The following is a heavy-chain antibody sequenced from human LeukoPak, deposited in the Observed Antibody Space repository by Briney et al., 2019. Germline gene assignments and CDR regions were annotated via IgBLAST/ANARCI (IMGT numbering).Heavy chain of an antibody. J-gene: IGHJ5*02. CDR3: ASNIAAAVSNWFDP. V-gene: IGHV3-21*01. Sequence: GGSLRLSCAATGFTFSSYSMNWVRKAPGKGLEWVSPISSSSSYIYYADSVKGRFTISRDNAKNSLYLQMNSLRAEDTAVYYCASNIAAAVSNWFDPWGQGTLVTVSS. CDR2: ISSSSSYI. D-gene: IGHD6-13*01. CDR1: GFTFSSYS.